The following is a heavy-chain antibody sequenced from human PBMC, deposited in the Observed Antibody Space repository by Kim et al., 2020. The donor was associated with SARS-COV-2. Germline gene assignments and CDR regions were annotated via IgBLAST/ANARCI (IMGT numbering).Heavy chain of an antibody. V-gene: IGHV3-30*03. J-gene: IGHJ6*02. D-gene: IGHD2-15*01. Sequence: GGSLRHSCAASGFTFNRHGMHWVRQAPGKGLEWVAVISYDGSNKYYADSVKGRFTISRDNSKNTLYLQMNSLRAVDTALYYCAGELGYCSDCNSYNYYCGMGVWGQVTTVTVS. CDR3: AGELGYCSDCNSYNYYCGMGV. CDR2: ISYDGSNK. CDR1: GFTFNRHG.